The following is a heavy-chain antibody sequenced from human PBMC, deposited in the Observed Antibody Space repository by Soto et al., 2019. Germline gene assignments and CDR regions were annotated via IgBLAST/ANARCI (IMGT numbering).Heavy chain of an antibody. V-gene: IGHV3-33*01. CDR2: IWYDGSNK. CDR3: AIGKSSVVVPAAMEYYFDY. Sequence: QVQLVESGGGVVQPGRSLRLSCAASGFTFSSDGMHWVRQAPGKGLEWVAVIWYDGSNKYYADSVKGRLTISRDNPKNTLYLEMNGLRDEDMGVYYCAIGKSSVVVPAAMEYYFDYWGQGTLVTVSS. CDR1: GFTFSSDG. J-gene: IGHJ4*02. D-gene: IGHD2-2*01.